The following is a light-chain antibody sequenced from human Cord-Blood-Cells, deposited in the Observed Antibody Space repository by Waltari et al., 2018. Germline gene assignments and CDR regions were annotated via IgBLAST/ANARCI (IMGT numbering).Light chain of an antibody. Sequence: EIVLTQSPGTLSLSPGERATLSCRASQSVSSSYLAWYQQKPGQAPRLLIYGASSRATGSPGRFSGSGSGTDFTLTISRLEPEDFAVYYCQQYGSSPRTFGQGTKVEIK. V-gene: IGKV3-20*01. CDR3: QQYGSSPRT. J-gene: IGKJ1*01. CDR1: QSVSSSY. CDR2: GAS.